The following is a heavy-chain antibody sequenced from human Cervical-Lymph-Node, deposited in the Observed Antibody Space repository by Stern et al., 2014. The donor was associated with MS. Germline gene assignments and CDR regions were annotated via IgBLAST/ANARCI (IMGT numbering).Heavy chain of an antibody. D-gene: IGHD3-22*01. J-gene: IGHJ4*02. Sequence: QVQLVQSGAEVKKPGSSVKVSCKASGGTFSSYGISWVRQSPGQGLAWMGGSIPIFGRANYAQKFQGRVTITADESTTTAYMELSSLRSEDTAVYYCVREFNSDTSGYYFYYWGQGTLVTVSS. CDR3: VREFNSDTSGYYFYY. CDR1: GGTFSSYG. CDR2: SIPIFGRA. V-gene: IGHV1-69*01.